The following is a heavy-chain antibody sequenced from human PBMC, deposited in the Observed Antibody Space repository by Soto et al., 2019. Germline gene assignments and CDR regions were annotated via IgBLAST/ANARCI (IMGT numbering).Heavy chain of an antibody. Sequence: QVQLVESGGGVVQPGRSLRLSCAASGFTFSNYGMHWFRQAPGKGLEWVAVIWYDGSNKYYADSVKGRFTVSRDNSKNTLYLQMNSLRAEDTAVYYCARALYSSSWYVYYGMDVWGQGTTVTVSS. CDR1: GFTFSNYG. D-gene: IGHD6-13*01. J-gene: IGHJ6*02. CDR3: ARALYSSSWYVYYGMDV. V-gene: IGHV3-33*01. CDR2: IWYDGSNK.